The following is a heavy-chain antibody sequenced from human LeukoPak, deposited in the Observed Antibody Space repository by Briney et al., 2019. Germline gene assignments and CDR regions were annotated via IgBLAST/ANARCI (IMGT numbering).Heavy chain of an antibody. V-gene: IGHV4-34*01. CDR3: AAHFWSGHYDY. J-gene: IGHJ4*02. D-gene: IGHD3-3*02. CDR2: INHSGST. CDR1: GGSFSGYY. Sequence: PSETLSLTCAVYGGSFSGYYWSWIRQPPGKGLEWIGEINHSGSTNYNPSLKSRVTISVDTSKNQFSLKLSSVTAADTAVYYCAAHFWSGHYDYWGQGTLVTVSS.